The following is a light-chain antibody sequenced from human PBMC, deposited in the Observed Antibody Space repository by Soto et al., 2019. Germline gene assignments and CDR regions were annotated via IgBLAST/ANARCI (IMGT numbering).Light chain of an antibody. CDR2: KAS. CDR1: QSFSYW. CDR3: QQYNSYPWT. V-gene: IGKV1-5*03. J-gene: IGKJ1*01. Sequence: DIQMTQSPSTLSASVGDRVTITCRASQSFSYWLAWYQQKPGKAPKLLIYKASNLESGVPSRFSGSGSGTEFTLTISSLQPDDFATYYCQQYNSYPWTFGQGTKVKI.